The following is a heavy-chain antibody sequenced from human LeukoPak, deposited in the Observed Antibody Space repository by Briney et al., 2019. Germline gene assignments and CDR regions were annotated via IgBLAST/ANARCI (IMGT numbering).Heavy chain of an antibody. J-gene: IGHJ4*02. CDR1: GFTLSSHA. D-gene: IGHD3/OR15-3a*01. CDR3: VRRTGNYFDY. CDR2: ISYNGGST. Sequence: GGSLRLSCSASGFTLSSHAMHWVRQAPGKALEYVSAISYNGGSTYYANSVKDRFTISRDNSKYTLYLQMSSLRPEDTAVFYCVRRTGNYFDYWGQGTLVTVSS. V-gene: IGHV3-64D*09.